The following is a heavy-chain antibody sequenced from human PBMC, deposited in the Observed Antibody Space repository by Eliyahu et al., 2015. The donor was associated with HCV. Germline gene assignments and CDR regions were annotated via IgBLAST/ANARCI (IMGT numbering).Heavy chain of an antibody. CDR1: GFSXSTSGVG. CDR3: AHTDYPRGMDV. CDR2: IYWDDDK. D-gene: IGHD4/OR15-4a*01. J-gene: IGHJ6*02. Sequence: QITLKESGPTLVKPTQTLTLTXXFSGFSXSTSGVGVGWIRQPPGKALEWLALIYWDDDKRYSPSLKSRLTITKDTSKNQVVLTMTNMDPVDTATYYCAHTDYPRGMDVWGQGTTVTVSS. V-gene: IGHV2-5*02.